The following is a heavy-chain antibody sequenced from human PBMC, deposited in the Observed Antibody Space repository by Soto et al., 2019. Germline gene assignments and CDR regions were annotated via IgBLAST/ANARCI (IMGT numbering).Heavy chain of an antibody. J-gene: IGHJ4*02. CDR3: AWRAYYYDSSAIPWPFDY. CDR1: GASISSSSYY. Sequence: SETLSLTCTVSGASISSSSYYWGWIRQPPGKGLEGIGSIYYSGSTYYNPSLKSRVTISVDTSKNQFSLKLSAVTAADTAVYYCAWRAYYYDSSAIPWPFDYGGQGSLVTV. CDR2: IYYSGST. V-gene: IGHV4-39*01. D-gene: IGHD3-22*01.